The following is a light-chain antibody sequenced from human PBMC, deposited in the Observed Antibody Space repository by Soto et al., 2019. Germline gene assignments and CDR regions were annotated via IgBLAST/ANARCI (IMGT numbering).Light chain of an antibody. CDR3: QKYNSARWT. Sequence: DIQMTQSPSSLSASVGDRVTITCRASQGISNYIAWYQQKPGKGPKLLIYAASTLQSGVPSRFTGSGSGTDFTLTITSLQPEDVATYYCQKYNSARWTFGQGTKVEIK. CDR2: AAS. CDR1: QGISNY. J-gene: IGKJ1*01. V-gene: IGKV1-27*01.